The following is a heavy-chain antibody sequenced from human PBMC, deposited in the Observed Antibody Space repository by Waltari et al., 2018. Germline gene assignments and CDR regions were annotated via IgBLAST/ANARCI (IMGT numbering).Heavy chain of an antibody. V-gene: IGHV4-4*07. CDR3: ARDNTILYNWFDP. Sequence: QVQLQESGPGLVKPSETLSLTCPVSGGSISSYYWSWIRQPAGKGLAWIGRIYTSGSTNYNPSLKSRVTMSVDTAKNQFSLKLSSVTAADTAVYYCARDNTILYNWFDPWGQGTLVTVSS. CDR1: GGSISSYY. J-gene: IGHJ5*02. D-gene: IGHD3-9*01. CDR2: IYTSGST.